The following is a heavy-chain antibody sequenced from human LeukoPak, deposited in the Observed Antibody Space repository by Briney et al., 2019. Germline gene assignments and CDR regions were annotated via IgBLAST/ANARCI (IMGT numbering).Heavy chain of an antibody. CDR2: IYTSGST. CDR1: GGSISSGSYY. V-gene: IGHV4-61*02. CDR3: AREVYDSGGNWFDP. D-gene: IGHD5/OR15-5a*01. J-gene: IGHJ5*02. Sequence: SQTLSLTCTVSGGSISSGSYYWSWIRQPAGKGLEWIGRIYTSGSTNYNPSLKSRVTISVDTSKNQFSLKLSSVTAADTAVYYCAREVYDSGGNWFDPWGQGTLVTVSS.